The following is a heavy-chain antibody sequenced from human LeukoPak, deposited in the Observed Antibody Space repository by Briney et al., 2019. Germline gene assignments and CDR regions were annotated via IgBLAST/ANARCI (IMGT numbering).Heavy chain of an antibody. D-gene: IGHD4-11*01. Sequence: PGGSLRLSCAASGFTFSSYWISWVRQAPGKGLEWVANIKQDGSEKYYVDSVKGRFTISRDNAKNSLYLQMNSLRAEDTAVYYCARDRLQYLSYYYYYMDVWGKGTTVTVSS. J-gene: IGHJ6*03. CDR2: IKQDGSEK. V-gene: IGHV3-7*01. CDR1: GFTFSSYW. CDR3: ARDRLQYLSYYYYYMDV.